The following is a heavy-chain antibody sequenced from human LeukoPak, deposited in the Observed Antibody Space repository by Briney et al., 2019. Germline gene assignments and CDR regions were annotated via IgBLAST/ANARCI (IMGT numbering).Heavy chain of an antibody. Sequence: PGGSLRLSCAASGFTFSTYWMHWVRQAPGEGLVWVSRIKSDGSDTSYADSVKGRFTISRDNSKNTLYLQMNSLRAEDTAVYYCAKDIGSGRPYYFDYWGQGTLVTVSS. D-gene: IGHD6-19*01. V-gene: IGHV3-74*01. CDR1: GFTFSTYW. CDR2: IKSDGSDT. CDR3: AKDIGSGRPYYFDY. J-gene: IGHJ4*02.